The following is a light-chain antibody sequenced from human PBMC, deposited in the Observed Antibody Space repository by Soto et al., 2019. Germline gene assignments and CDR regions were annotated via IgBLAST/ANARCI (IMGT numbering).Light chain of an antibody. CDR1: QSISSY. V-gene: IGKV1-39*01. CDR2: AAS. CDR3: QQSYRTPPWT. J-gene: IGKJ1*01. Sequence: DIQMTQSPSSLSASVADRVTITCRASQSISSYLNWYQQKPGKAPKLLIYAASYLQSGVPSRFTGRRSGTDFTLTISSLQPEEFATNYSQQSYRTPPWTFGHWTQGEIK.